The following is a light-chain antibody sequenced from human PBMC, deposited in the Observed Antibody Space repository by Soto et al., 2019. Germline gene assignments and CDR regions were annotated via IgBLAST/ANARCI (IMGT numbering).Light chain of an antibody. V-gene: IGKV3-15*01. Sequence: VLTQSPATLSVSPGEGATLSCRASQSVGRSLAWYQQKPGQTPRLLRFDSSTRATGIPAKFSGSGSGTQFTLTISGLQSEDFAICYCQQYDEWPLTFGPGTKVEI. CDR1: QSVGRS. J-gene: IGKJ3*01. CDR3: QQYDEWPLT. CDR2: DSS.